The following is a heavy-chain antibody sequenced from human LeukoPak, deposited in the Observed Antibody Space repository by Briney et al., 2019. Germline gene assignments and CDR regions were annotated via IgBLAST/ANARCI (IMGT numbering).Heavy chain of an antibody. CDR1: GYTFTGYY. CDR3: ATEERLGATKWFYFDY. J-gene: IGHJ4*02. V-gene: IGHV1-2*02. CDR2: INPNSGGT. Sequence: ASVKVSCKASGYTFTGYYMHWVRQAPGQGLEWMGWINPNSGGTNYAQKSQGRVTMTRDTSISTAYMELSRLRSDDTAVYYCATEERLGATKWFYFDYWGQGTLVTVSS. D-gene: IGHD1-26*01.